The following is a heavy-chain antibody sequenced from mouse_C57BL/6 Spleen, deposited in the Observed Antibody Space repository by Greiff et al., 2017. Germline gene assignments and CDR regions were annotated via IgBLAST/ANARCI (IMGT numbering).Heavy chain of an antibody. J-gene: IGHJ4*01. D-gene: IGHD1-1*01. CDR2: IDPSDSYT. Sequence: VQLQQPGAELVMPGASVKLSCKASGYTFTSYWMHWVKQRPGQGLEWIGEIDPSDSYTNYNQKFKGKSTLTVDKSSSTAYMQLSSLTSEDSAVYYCARIITTGGMDYWGQGTSVTVSS. CDR3: ARIITTGGMDY. V-gene: IGHV1-69*01. CDR1: GYTFTSYW.